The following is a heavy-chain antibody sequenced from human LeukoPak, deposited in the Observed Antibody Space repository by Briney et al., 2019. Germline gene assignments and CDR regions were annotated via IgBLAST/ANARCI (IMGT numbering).Heavy chain of an antibody. J-gene: IGHJ4*02. CDR3: ARQLGTIAVAGGRSDY. Sequence: GESLRISCKGSGYSFTSYWISWVRQMPGKGLEWMGRIDPSDSYTNYSPSFQGHVTISADKSISTAYLQWSSLKASDTAMYYCARQLGTIAVAGGRSDYWGQGTLVTVSS. V-gene: IGHV5-10-1*01. CDR1: GYSFTSYW. D-gene: IGHD6-19*01. CDR2: IDPSDSYT.